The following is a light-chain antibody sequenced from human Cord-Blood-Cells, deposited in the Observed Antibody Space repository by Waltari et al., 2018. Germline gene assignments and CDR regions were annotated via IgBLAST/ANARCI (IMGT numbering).Light chain of an antibody. Sequence: DIQMTQSPSTLYASVGDRVTITCRASQSISSWLAWYQQKPGKVPKLLIYKASSLESGVPSRFSGSGSGTEFTLTISSLQPDDFATYYCQQYNSYSTFGQGTKVEIK. CDR3: QQYNSYST. CDR1: QSISSW. CDR2: KAS. J-gene: IGKJ1*01. V-gene: IGKV1-5*03.